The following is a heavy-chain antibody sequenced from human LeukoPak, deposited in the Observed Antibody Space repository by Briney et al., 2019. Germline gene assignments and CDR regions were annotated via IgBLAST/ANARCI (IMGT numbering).Heavy chain of an antibody. CDR2: INPSGGST. D-gene: IGHD5-12*01. CDR3: ARDRLLIYSGYDLADY. V-gene: IGHV1-46*01. Sequence: ASVKVSCKASGYTFTRYYMHWVRQAPGQGLEWMGIINPSGGSTSYAQKFQGRVTMTRDTSTSTVYMELSSLRSEDTAVYYCARDRLLIYSGYDLADYWGQGTLVTVSS. J-gene: IGHJ4*02. CDR1: GYTFTRYY.